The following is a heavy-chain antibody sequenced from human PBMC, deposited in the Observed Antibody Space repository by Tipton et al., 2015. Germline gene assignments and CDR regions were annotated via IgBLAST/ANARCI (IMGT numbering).Heavy chain of an antibody. CDR1: GDSISSSSYY. CDR3: ARHGSGWYYFDY. D-gene: IGHD6-13*01. J-gene: IGHJ4*02. Sequence: TLSLTCAISGDSISSSSYYWGWIRQPPGKGLEWIGSISYSGSIYYNPSPKSRVTMSVGSSKTHFSLNLNTVTAADTAVYYCARHGSGWYYFDYCGQGTLVTVSS. CDR2: ISYSGSI. V-gene: IGHV4-39*01.